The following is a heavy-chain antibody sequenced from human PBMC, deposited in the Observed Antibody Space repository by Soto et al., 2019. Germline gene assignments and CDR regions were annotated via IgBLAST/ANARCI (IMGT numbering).Heavy chain of an antibody. D-gene: IGHD6-6*01. CDR1: GGSFSGYY. CDR2: INHSGST. V-gene: IGHV4-34*01. CDR3: ARGRYSSSSYYGMDV. J-gene: IGHJ6*02. Sequence: QVQLQQWGAGLLKPSETLSLTCAVYGGSFSGYYWSWIRQPPGKGLEWIGEINHSGSTNYNPSLKSRATISVDTSKNQFSLKLSSVTAADTAVYYCARGRYSSSSYYGMDVWGQGTTVTVSS.